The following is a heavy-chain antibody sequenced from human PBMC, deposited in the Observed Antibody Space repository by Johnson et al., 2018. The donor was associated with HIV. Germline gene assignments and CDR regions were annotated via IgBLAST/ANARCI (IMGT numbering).Heavy chain of an antibody. V-gene: IGHV3-30-3*01. CDR3: ARARGAFDI. CDR2: ISYDGPNK. D-gene: IGHD3-10*01. Sequence: QVQLVESGGGVVQPGKSLRLSCAASGFTFSSYAMHWVRQAPGKGLEWVALISYDGPNKYYADSVKGRFTISRDNSKNTLYLQMNSLRAEDTAVYYCARARGAFDIWGQGTMVTVSS. J-gene: IGHJ3*02. CDR1: GFTFSSYA.